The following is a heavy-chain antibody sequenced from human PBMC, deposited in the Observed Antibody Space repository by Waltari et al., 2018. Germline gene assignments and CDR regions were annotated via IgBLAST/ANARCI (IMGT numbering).Heavy chain of an antibody. V-gene: IGHV1-8*01. CDR3: ARSFRYSSSWYYYYYGMDV. CDR1: GYTFTSYD. D-gene: IGHD6-13*01. J-gene: IGHJ6*02. Sequence: QVQLVQSGAEVKKPGASVKVSCKASGYTFTSYDINWVRQATGQGLEWMGWMNPNSGNTGYAQKFQGRVTMTRNTSISTAYMELSSLRSEDTAVYYCARSFRYSSSWYYYYYGMDVWGQGTTVTVSS. CDR2: MNPNSGNT.